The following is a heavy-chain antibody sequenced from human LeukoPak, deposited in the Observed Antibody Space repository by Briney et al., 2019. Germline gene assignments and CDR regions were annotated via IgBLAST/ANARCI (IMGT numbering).Heavy chain of an antibody. J-gene: IGHJ3*02. Sequence: SETLSLTCTVSGGSISSYYWSWIRQPPGKGLEWIGEINHSGSTNYNPSLKSRVTISVDTSKNQFSLKLSSVTAADTAVYYCARGFRYYDYVWGSYRPDAFDIWGQGTMVTVSS. V-gene: IGHV4-34*01. CDR2: INHSGST. D-gene: IGHD3-16*02. CDR1: GGSISSYY. CDR3: ARGFRYYDYVWGSYRPDAFDI.